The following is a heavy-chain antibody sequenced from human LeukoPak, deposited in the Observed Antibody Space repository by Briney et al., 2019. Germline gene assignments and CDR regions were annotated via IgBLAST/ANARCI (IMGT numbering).Heavy chain of an antibody. Sequence: ASVKVSCKASGGTFSSYAISWVRQAPGQGLEWMGGIIPIFGTANYAQKFQGRVTITTDESTSTAYMELSSLRSEDTAVYYCARESTSPIYCSGGSCYVWGQGTLVTVSS. J-gene: IGHJ4*02. CDR2: IIPIFGTA. CDR3: ARESTSPIYCSGGSCYV. CDR1: GGTFSSYA. V-gene: IGHV1-69*05. D-gene: IGHD2-15*01.